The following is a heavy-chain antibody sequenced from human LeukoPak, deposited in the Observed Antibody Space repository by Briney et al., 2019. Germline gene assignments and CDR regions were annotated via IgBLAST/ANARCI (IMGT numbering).Heavy chain of an antibody. D-gene: IGHD5-24*01. CDR1: GGSIRSGSNY. V-gene: IGHV4-61*02. Sequence: SQTLSLTCTVSGGSIRSGSNYWTWIRQPAGKGLEWIGRIYTSGTTHYNPSLKSRVTISVDTSKNQFSLKLSSVTAADTAVYYCARSLDGYNPGDCWGQGTLVTVSS. CDR2: IYTSGTT. CDR3: ARSLDGYNPGDC. J-gene: IGHJ4*02.